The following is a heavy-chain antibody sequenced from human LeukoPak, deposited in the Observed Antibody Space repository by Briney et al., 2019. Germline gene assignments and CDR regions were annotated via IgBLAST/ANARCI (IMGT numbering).Heavy chain of an antibody. Sequence: PSETLSLTCTVSGGSISSYYWSWIRQPPGKGLEWIGYIYYSGSTNYNPSLRSRVTISVDTSKNQFSLKLSSVTAADTAVYYCATSYYDILTGYRPLAYWGQGTLVTVSS. CDR1: GGSISSYY. J-gene: IGHJ4*02. CDR3: ATSYYDILTGYRPLAY. V-gene: IGHV4-59*01. CDR2: IYYSGST. D-gene: IGHD3-9*01.